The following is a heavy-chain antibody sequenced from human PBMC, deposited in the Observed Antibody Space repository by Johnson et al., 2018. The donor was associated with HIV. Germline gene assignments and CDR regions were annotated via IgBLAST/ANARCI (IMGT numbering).Heavy chain of an antibody. D-gene: IGHD3-22*01. Sequence: VQLVESGGGLIQPGGSLRLSCAASGFTVSSNYMSWVRQAPGKGLEWVSVIYSGGRTYYADSVRGRFTISRDNSKNTVYLQMNSLRTEDTAVYYCAKETRDSRSAFDIWGQGTLVIVSS. CDR3: AKETRDSRSAFDI. CDR2: IYSGGRT. J-gene: IGHJ3*02. V-gene: IGHV3-66*03. CDR1: GFTVSSNY.